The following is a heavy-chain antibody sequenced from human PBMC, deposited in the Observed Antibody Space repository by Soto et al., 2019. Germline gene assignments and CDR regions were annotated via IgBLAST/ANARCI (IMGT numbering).Heavy chain of an antibody. CDR1: GYSFTSYW. J-gene: IGHJ6*02. CDR2: IYPGDSDT. V-gene: IGHV5-51*01. CDR3: ARQGIAVAGTRYYYYGMDV. D-gene: IGHD6-19*01. Sequence: PGESLKISCKGSGYSFTSYWIGWVRQMPGKGLEWMGIIYPGDSDTRYSPSFQGQVTISADKSISTAYLQWSSLKASDTAMYYCARQGIAVAGTRYYYYGMDVWGQGTTVTVS.